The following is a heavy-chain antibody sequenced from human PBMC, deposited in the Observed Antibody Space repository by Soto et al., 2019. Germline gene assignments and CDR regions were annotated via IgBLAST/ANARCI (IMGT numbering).Heavy chain of an antibody. CDR3: ARDKITGLFDY. J-gene: IGHJ4*02. CDR1: GGSISSYY. V-gene: IGHV4-59*01. CDR2: IYYSGST. D-gene: IGHD2-8*02. Sequence: SETLSLTCTVSGGSISSYYRSWIRQPPGKGLEWIGYIYYSGSTNYNPSLKSRVTISVDTSKNQFSLKLSSVTAADTAVYYCARDKITGLFDYWGQGTLVTVSS.